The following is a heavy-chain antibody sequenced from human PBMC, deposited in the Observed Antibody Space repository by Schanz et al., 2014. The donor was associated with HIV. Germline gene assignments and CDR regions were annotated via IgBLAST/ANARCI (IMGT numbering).Heavy chain of an antibody. J-gene: IGHJ6*02. CDR1: GFRFDDCA. V-gene: IGHV3-9*01. Sequence: EVQLVESGGGSVQPGRSLRLSCEASGFRFDDCAMHWVRQVPEKGLEWVSGISWSGRNRGYADSVRGRFTISRDNAKNTLYLQMNRLRAEDTAVYYCAKCPTMVRGTGMDVWGQGTTVTVSS. D-gene: IGHD3-10*01. CDR2: ISWSGRNR. CDR3: AKCPTMVRGTGMDV.